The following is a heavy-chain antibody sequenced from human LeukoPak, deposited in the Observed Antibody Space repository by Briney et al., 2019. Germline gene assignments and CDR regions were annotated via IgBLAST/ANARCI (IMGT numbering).Heavy chain of an antibody. CDR3: ARGLGLRDAFDI. CDR1: GYTFSSYA. D-gene: IGHD4-17*01. Sequence: ASVKVSCKASGYTFSSYAMNRVRQAPGQRLEWLGWINPDNGDTKYSEKFQGRVTIIRDTSASTAYMELSSLRSEDTAVYYCARGLGLRDAFDIWGQGTMVTVSS. V-gene: IGHV1-3*01. J-gene: IGHJ3*02. CDR2: INPDNGDT.